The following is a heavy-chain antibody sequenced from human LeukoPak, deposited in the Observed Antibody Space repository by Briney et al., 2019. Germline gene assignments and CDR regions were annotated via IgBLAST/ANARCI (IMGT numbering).Heavy chain of an antibody. CDR1: GGSISSGSYY. CDR3: AREDFTMVRGVNY. V-gene: IGHV4-61*02. CDR2: IYTSGST. D-gene: IGHD3-10*01. J-gene: IGHJ4*02. Sequence: SEILSLTCTVSGGSISSGSYYWSWIRQPAGKGLEWIGRIYTSGSTNYNPSLKSRVTISVDTSKNQFSLKLSSVTAADTAVYYCAREDFTMVRGVNYWGQGTLVTVSS.